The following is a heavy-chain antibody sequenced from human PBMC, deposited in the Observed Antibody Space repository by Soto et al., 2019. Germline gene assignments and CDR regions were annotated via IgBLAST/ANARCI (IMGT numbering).Heavy chain of an antibody. Sequence: QVQLQESVPGRVTPSQTLSLTCTVSGGAISSGGYYWSWIRQHPGKGLEWIGYIYYSGSTYYNPSLSSRVTISVDTSKIPYSLKLCSLTAADTAVYYCACDRWVWFLYFAYWGLGSPLTVSS. CDR1: GGAISSGGYY. V-gene: IGHV4-31*03. CDR3: ACDRWVWFLYFAY. D-gene: IGHD3-9*01. CDR2: IYYSGST. J-gene: IGHJ4*02.